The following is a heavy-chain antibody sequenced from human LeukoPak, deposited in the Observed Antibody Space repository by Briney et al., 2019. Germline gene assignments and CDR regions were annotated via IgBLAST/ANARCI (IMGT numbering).Heavy chain of an antibody. J-gene: IGHJ6*03. D-gene: IGHD3-10*01. CDR3: ARMWASGYYYMDV. CDR1: GFTVSSNY. Sequence: LRLSCAASGFTVSSNYMSWVRQAPGKALEWLARIDWDDDKYYSTSLKTRLTISKDTSKNQVVLTMTNMDPVDTATYYCARMWASGYYYMDVWGKGTTVTVSS. V-gene: IGHV2-70*11. CDR2: IDWDDDK.